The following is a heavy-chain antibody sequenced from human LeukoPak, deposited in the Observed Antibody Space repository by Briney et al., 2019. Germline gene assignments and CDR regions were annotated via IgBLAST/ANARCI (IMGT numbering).Heavy chain of an antibody. CDR2: ISYDGSNK. D-gene: IGHD6-19*01. V-gene: IGHV3-30-3*01. Sequence: GGSLRLSCAASGFTFSSYAMHWVRQAPGKGLEWVAVISYDGSNKYYADSVKGRFTISRDNSKNTLYLQMNSLRAEDTAVYYCARDGQQWLVFSDFDYWGQGTLVTVSS. CDR3: ARDGQQWLVFSDFDY. CDR1: GFTFSSYA. J-gene: IGHJ4*02.